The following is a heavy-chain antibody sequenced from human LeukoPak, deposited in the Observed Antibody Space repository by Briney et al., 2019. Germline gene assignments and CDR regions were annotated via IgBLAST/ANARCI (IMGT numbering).Heavy chain of an antibody. Sequence: ASVKVSCKASGGTFSSYAISWVRQAPGQGLEWMGGIIPIFGTANYAQKFQGRVTITADESTSTAYMELSSLRSGDTAVYYCARGYCSSTSCYGTTIWFDPWGQGTLVTVSS. CDR3: ARGYCSSTSCYGTTIWFDP. CDR2: IIPIFGTA. CDR1: GGTFSSYA. D-gene: IGHD2-2*01. J-gene: IGHJ5*02. V-gene: IGHV1-69*13.